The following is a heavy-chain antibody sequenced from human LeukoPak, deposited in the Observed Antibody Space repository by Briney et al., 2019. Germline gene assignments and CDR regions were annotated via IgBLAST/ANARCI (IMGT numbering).Heavy chain of an antibody. CDR3: ARDPPGYSRSWSLGSMDV. Sequence: GGSLRLSCAASGFTFSNYWMHWVRQGPGEGLVWASRINSDGSIISYADSVKGRFTISRDNAKNTLYLEVKSLRAEDTAVYYCARDPPGYSRSWSLGSMDVWGQGTTVTVSS. D-gene: IGHD6-13*01. CDR1: GFTFSNYW. CDR2: INSDGSII. J-gene: IGHJ6*02. V-gene: IGHV3-74*01.